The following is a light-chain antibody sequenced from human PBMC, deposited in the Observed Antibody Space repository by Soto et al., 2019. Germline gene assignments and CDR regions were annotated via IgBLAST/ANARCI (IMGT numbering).Light chain of an antibody. Sequence: EIVMTQSPATLSVSPGERATLSCRASQSINIHLAWYQQRPGQAPRLLIYAASTRATGIPARFGGSGSGTEFTLTISSLQSEDFAFYYCQQYSKWPDTFGQGTKLEIK. J-gene: IGKJ2*01. CDR3: QQYSKWPDT. CDR1: QSINIH. CDR2: AAS. V-gene: IGKV3-15*01.